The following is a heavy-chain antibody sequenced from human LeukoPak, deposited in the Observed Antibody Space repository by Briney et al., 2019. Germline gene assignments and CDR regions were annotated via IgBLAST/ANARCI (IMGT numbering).Heavy chain of an antibody. J-gene: IGHJ4*02. Sequence: GGSLRLSCAASGFTFDDYAMHWVRQAPGKGLKWVSGISWSSGSIGYADSVKGRFTISRDNAKNSLYLQMNSLRAEDTALYYCAKDLSADSGRIDYWGQGTLVTVSS. CDR1: GFTFDDYA. D-gene: IGHD6-19*01. CDR3: AKDLSADSGRIDY. V-gene: IGHV3-9*01. CDR2: ISWSSGSI.